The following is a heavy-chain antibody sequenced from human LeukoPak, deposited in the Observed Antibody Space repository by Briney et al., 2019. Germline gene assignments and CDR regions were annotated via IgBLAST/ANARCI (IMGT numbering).Heavy chain of an antibody. CDR2: IYYSGST. D-gene: IGHD6-6*01. J-gene: IGHJ4*02. CDR1: GGSFSSSSYY. Sequence: PSETLSLTCTVSGGSFSSSSYYWGWIRQPPGKGLEWIGSIYYSGSTYYNPSLKSRVTISVDTSKNQFSLKLSSVTAADTAVYYCARQYSSSSVLSTDFDYWGQGALVTVSS. CDR3: ARQYSSSSVLSTDFDY. V-gene: IGHV4-39*01.